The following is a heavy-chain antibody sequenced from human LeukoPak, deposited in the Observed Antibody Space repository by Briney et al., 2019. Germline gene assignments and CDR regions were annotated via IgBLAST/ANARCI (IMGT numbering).Heavy chain of an antibody. CDR3: TRDQMNY. CDR1: EFTVSRNY. V-gene: IGHV3-53*01. Sequence: PGGSLRLSCTASEFTVSRNYMLWVRQAPGKGLEWDSLIFSNGDTHYADSVKGRFTISRGTSKNTVSLQMNSLRVEDTAMYYCTRDQMNYWGQGTLVTVSS. CDR2: IFSNGDT. D-gene: IGHD5-24*01. J-gene: IGHJ4*02.